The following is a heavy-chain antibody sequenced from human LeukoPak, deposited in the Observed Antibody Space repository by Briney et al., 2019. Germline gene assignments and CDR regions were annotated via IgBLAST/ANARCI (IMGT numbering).Heavy chain of an antibody. V-gene: IGHV5-51*01. CDR2: IYPGDSDT. CDR3: ARTLGIAAAGIDY. D-gene: IGHD6-13*01. CDR1: GYSFTSYW. Sequence: GESLRIYCKGSGYSFTSYWIGWVRQMPGKGLEWMGIIYPGDSDTRYSPSFQGQVTISADKSISTAYLQWSSLKASDTAMYYCARTLGIAAAGIDYWGQGTLVTVSS. J-gene: IGHJ4*02.